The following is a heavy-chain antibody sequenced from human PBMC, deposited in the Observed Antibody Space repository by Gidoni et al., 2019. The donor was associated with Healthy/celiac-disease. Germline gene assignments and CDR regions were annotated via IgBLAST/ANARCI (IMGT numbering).Heavy chain of an antibody. CDR3: ARGGPSGSLDYFDY. V-gene: IGHV4-59*01. D-gene: IGHD1-26*01. J-gene: IGHJ4*02. Sequence: QVQLQESGPGLVKPSETLSLTCTVSGGSISSYFCSWIRQPPGKGLEWIWYIYYSGITNYNPSLKSRVTIPVDTSKNQFSLKLSSGTAADTAVYYCARGGPSGSLDYFDYWGQGTLVTVSS. CDR1: GGSISSYF. CDR2: IYYSGIT.